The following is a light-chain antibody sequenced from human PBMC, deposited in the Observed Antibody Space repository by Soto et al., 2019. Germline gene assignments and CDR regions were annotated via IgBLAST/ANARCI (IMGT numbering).Light chain of an antibody. CDR1: QSVGSY. V-gene: IGKV3-11*01. CDR3: QQRSDWPLS. Sequence: DIVLTQSPATLSLSPGERAALSCRASQSVGSYLAWYQQKPGQAPRLLIYDASNRATGIPARFSGSGSGTHFTLTISSLEPEDFEIYYFQQRSDWPLSFGQGTRLEIK. CDR2: DAS. J-gene: IGKJ5*01.